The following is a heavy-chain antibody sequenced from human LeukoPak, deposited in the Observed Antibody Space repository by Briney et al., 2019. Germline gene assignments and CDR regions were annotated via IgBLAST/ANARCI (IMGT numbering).Heavy chain of an antibody. J-gene: IGHJ4*02. V-gene: IGHV4-39*01. CDR2: IYYSGYT. D-gene: IGHD3-22*01. CDR3: ARKSSAYSYFDY. Sequence: SETLSLTCAVYGGSFSGYYRGWIRQPPGKGLEWIGSIYYSGYTYYNPPLKSRVTISVDTSKNQFSLKLSSVTAADTAMYYCARKSSAYSYFDYWGQGILVTVSS. CDR1: GGSFSGYY.